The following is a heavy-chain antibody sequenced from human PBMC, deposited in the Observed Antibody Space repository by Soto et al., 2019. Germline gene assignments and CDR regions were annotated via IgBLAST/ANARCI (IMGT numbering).Heavy chain of an antibody. Sequence: SETLSLTCAVSGGSISSGGYSWSWIRQPPGKGLEWIGYMYYSGSTNYNPSLKSRVTISVDTSKNQFSLKLSSVTAADTAVYYCATDWGSSYDYAMDVWGQGTTVTVSS. J-gene: IGHJ6*02. CDR2: MYYSGST. CDR1: GGSISSGGYS. CDR3: ATDWGSSYDYAMDV. D-gene: IGHD7-27*01. V-gene: IGHV4-61*08.